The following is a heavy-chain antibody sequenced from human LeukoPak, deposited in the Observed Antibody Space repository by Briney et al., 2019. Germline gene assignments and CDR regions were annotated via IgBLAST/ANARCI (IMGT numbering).Heavy chain of an antibody. CDR2: IIPIFGTA. D-gene: IGHD6-13*01. CDR3: ARDGYSSSRFDP. Sequence: SVKVSCKASGGTFSSYAISWVRQAPGQGLEWMGGIIPIFGTANYAQKFQGRVTITADESTSTAYMELSSLRSEDTAVYYCARDGYSSSRFDPWGQGTLVTVSS. CDR1: GGTFSSYA. V-gene: IGHV1-69*01. J-gene: IGHJ5*02.